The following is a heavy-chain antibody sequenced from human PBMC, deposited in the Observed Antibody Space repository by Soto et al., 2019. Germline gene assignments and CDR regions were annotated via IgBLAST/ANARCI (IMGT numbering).Heavy chain of an antibody. J-gene: IGHJ4*02. Sequence: QVQLQESGPGLVKPSQTLSLTCTVSGGSISSGDFYWTWIRQHPGKGLEWIGYIYYSGNTYYNPSLKSRVTISLDTSKNQFSLRRSSVTAADTAVYYCARVYYSDYSFDYWGQGTLVTVSS. D-gene: IGHD4-17*01. CDR2: IYYSGNT. V-gene: IGHV4-31*03. CDR3: ARVYYSDYSFDY. CDR1: GGSISSGDFY.